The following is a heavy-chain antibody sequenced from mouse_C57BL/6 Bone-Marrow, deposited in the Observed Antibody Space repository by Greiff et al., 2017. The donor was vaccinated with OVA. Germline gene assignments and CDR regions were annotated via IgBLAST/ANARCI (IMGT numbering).Heavy chain of an antibody. CDR3: ARHEERYYGSSPWFAY. CDR1: GYTFTEYT. D-gene: IGHD1-1*01. Sequence: VQLVESGAELVKPGASVKLSCKASGYTFTEYTIHWVKQRPGQGLEWIGWFYPGSGSIKYNEKFKDKATLTADKSSSTVYIALRRLTSEDSAVYFCARHEERYYGSSPWFAYWGQGTLVTVSA. J-gene: IGHJ3*01. CDR2: FYPGSGSI. V-gene: IGHV1-62-2*01.